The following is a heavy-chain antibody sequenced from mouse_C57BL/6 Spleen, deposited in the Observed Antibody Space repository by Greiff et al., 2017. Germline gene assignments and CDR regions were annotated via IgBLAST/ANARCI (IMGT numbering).Heavy chain of an antibody. J-gene: IGHJ4*01. CDR3: ARLITTVDYYAMDY. D-gene: IGHD1-1*01. V-gene: IGHV14-2*01. CDR2: IDPEDGET. CDR1: GFNIKDYY. Sequence: EVKLVESGAELVKPGASVKLSCTASGFNIKDYYMHWVKQRTEQGLEWIGRIDPEDGETKYAPKFQGKATITADTSSNTAYLQLSSLTSEDTAVYYCARLITTVDYYAMDYWGQGTSVTVSS.